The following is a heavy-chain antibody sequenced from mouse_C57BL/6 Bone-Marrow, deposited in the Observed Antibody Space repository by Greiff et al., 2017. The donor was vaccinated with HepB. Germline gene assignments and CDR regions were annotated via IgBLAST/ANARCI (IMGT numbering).Heavy chain of an antibody. CDR1: GFTFTDYY. Sequence: EVQLQQSGPVLVKPGPSVKISCKASGFTFTDYYMHWVKQSHGKSLAWIGLVYPYNGGSSYNQKFKGKATLTVDPSCSTGYMELNSLTSEDSAVYYGARGRKEWFPFAYWGQGTLVTVSA. J-gene: IGHJ3*01. CDR3: ARGRKEWFPFAY. V-gene: IGHV1-36*01. CDR2: VYPYNGGS. D-gene: IGHD1-3*01.